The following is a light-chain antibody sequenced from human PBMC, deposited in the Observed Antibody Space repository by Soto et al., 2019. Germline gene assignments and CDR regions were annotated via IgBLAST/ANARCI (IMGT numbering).Light chain of an antibody. J-gene: IGKJ4*01. CDR1: KDISTS. CDR3: QQYYTTPLT. CDR2: WAS. V-gene: IGKV1-NL1*01. Sequence: QVTQSPSSVSASVGDRVTITCQTSKDISTSVAWYQQKPGKAPNLLIYWASTRESGVPDRFSGGGSGTDFTLTISSLQAEDVAVYYCQQYYTTPLTFGGGTKVDIK.